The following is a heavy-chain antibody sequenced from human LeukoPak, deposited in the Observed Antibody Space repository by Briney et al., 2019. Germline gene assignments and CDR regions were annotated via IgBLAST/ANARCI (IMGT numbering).Heavy chain of an antibody. D-gene: IGHD2/OR15-2a*01. CDR3: ARDWFHAIDY. Sequence: GGSLRLSCAASEFTVTSNYMSCVRQDPGKGLQWVSVIFSGGSTYYADSVRGRFTASRDNSKNTLFLQMNSLRDEDTTVYYCARDWFHAIDYWGQGTLVTVSS. CDR1: EFTVTSNY. J-gene: IGHJ4*02. CDR2: IFSGGST. V-gene: IGHV3-53*01.